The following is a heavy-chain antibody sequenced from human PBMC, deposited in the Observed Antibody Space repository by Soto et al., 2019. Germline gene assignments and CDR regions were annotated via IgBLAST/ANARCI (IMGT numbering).Heavy chain of an antibody. D-gene: IGHD3-16*01. Sequence: QVHLVESGGGVVQPGRSPRLSCAASGCIVRSCGMHWVRQAPGKGLEWVAVISYDGINKYYGDSVKGRFAISRDNSKNTLYLQMNSLSADDTAVYYCVQDRGPFGDGRERGDYWGQGTLVAVSS. CDR1: GCIVRSCG. CDR3: VQDRGPFGDGRERGDY. CDR2: ISYDGINK. V-gene: IGHV3-30*18. J-gene: IGHJ4*02.